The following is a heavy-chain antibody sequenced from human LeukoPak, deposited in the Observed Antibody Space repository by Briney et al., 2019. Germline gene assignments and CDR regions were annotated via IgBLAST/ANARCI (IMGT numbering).Heavy chain of an antibody. CDR1: GYTLTELS. CDR3: ARGKRDYSTSSSPLYYFDY. Sequence: ASVKVSCKVSGYTLTELSMHWVRQAPGKGLEWMGGFDPEDGETIYAQKFQGRVTMTEDTSTDTAYMELSSLRSEDTAVYYCARGKRDYSTSSSPLYYFDYWGQGTLVTVSS. D-gene: IGHD6-6*01. CDR2: FDPEDGET. V-gene: IGHV1-24*01. J-gene: IGHJ4*02.